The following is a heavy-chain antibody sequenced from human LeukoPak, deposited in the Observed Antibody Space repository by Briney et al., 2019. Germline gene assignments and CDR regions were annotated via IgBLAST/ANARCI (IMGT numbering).Heavy chain of an antibody. Sequence: GGSLRLSCAASGFTFSSYAMHWVRQAPGKGLEWVAVISYDGSNKYYADSVKGRFTISRDNSKNTLYLQMNSLRAEDTAVYYCARRNGEDWNYYMDVWGKGTTVTVSS. V-gene: IGHV3-30-3*01. CDR3: ARRNGEDWNYYMDV. CDR1: GFTFSSYA. D-gene: IGHD3/OR15-3a*01. J-gene: IGHJ6*03. CDR2: ISYDGSNK.